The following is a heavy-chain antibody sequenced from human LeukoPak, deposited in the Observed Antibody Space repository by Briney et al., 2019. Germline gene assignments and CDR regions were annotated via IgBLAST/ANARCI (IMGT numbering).Heavy chain of an antibody. CDR2: ISGSDGST. J-gene: IGHJ4*02. CDR3: AMFFTYYYDTSGYPLDY. Sequence: QSGGSLRLSCAASGFPFSSYGMSWVRQAPGKGLEWVSAISGSDGSTYYADSVKGRFTISRDNSKNTLYLQMNSLRAEDTAVYYCAMFFTYYYDTSGYPLDYWGQGTLVTVSS. CDR1: GFPFSSYG. D-gene: IGHD3-22*01. V-gene: IGHV3-23*01.